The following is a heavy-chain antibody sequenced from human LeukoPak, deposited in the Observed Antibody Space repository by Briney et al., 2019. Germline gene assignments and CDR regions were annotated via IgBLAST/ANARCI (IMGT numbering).Heavy chain of an antibody. CDR2: ISGSGGST. CDR1: GFTVSSNY. Sequence: GGSLRLSCAASGFTVSSNYMSWVRQAPGKGLEWVSAISGSGGSTYYADSVKGRFTISRDNSKNTLYLQMNSLRAEDTAVYYCARESGYGDYRYWGQGTLVTVSS. V-gene: IGHV3-23*01. CDR3: ARESGYGDYRY. J-gene: IGHJ4*02. D-gene: IGHD4-17*01.